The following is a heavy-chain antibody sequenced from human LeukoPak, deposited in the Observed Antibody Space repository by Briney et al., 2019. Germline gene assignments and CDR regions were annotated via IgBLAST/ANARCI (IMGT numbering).Heavy chain of an antibody. CDR3: ARGGGYYDSSGNFDY. Sequence: GGSLRLSCAASGFTVSSNYMSWVRQAPGKGLEWVSVVYSGGKTYYADSVKGRFTISRDNSKNTLYLQMNSLRAEDTGVYYCARGGGYYDSSGNFDYWGQGTLVTVSS. J-gene: IGHJ4*02. D-gene: IGHD3-22*01. CDR2: VYSGGKT. CDR1: GFTVSSNY. V-gene: IGHV3-53*01.